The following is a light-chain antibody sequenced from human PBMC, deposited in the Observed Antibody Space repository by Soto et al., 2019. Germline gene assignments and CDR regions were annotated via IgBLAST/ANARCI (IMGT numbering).Light chain of an antibody. V-gene: IGKV3-15*01. Sequence: EIVPIHLPATLCVCPGKRASLSYTASQITTSNLAWYHQKPGRAPRILIYGTSTRSHGMPARFSGSGSGTEFTLTISSLQSEDFPIYYCQHYNNWHPLTFGQGTRVDIK. J-gene: IGKJ1*01. CDR3: QHYNNWHPLT. CDR2: GTS. CDR1: QITTSN.